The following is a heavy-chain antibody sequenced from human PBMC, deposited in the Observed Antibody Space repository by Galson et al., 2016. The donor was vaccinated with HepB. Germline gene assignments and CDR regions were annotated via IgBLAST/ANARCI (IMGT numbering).Heavy chain of an antibody. D-gene: IGHD1-26*01. J-gene: IGHJ4*02. Sequence: SLRLSCAASGFTFSTYGVHWVRQGPGKGLEWVSVISYDGSHKYYADSVKGRFTISRDISKNTLYLQMNSLRAEDTAVYYCAKNSLRVIVGAADYWGQGTLVTVSS. CDR2: ISYDGSHK. CDR3: AKNSLRVIVGAADY. CDR1: GFTFSTYG. V-gene: IGHV3-30-3*02.